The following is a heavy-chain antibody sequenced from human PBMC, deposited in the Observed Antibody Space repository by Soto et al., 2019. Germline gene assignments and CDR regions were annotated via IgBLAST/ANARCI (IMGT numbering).Heavy chain of an antibody. Sequence: GGSLRLSCAASGFTFSNVWMNWVRQAPGKGLEWVGRIKSKTDGGTTDYAAPVKGRFTISRDDSKNTLYLQVNSLKTEDTAVYYCTTDFTLGYCSGGSCYSDFYPWFDPWGQGTLVTVSS. D-gene: IGHD2-15*01. CDR2: IKSKTDGGTT. CDR3: TTDFTLGYCSGGSCYSDFYPWFDP. V-gene: IGHV3-15*07. CDR1: GFTFSNVW. J-gene: IGHJ5*02.